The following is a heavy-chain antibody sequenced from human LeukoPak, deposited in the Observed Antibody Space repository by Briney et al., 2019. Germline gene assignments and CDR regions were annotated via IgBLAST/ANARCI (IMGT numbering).Heavy chain of an antibody. V-gene: IGHV3-23*01. CDR1: GFTFSSYA. D-gene: IGHD3-3*01. J-gene: IGHJ4*02. CDR3: ATRVPTIFGVAYFEY. Sequence: GGSLRLSCAASGFTFSSYAMSWVRQAPGKGLEWVSAISDSGGSTYYADSVKGRFTISRDNSKNTLYLQMNSLRAEDTAVYYCATRVPTIFGVAYFEYWGQGTLVTVSS. CDR2: ISDSGGST.